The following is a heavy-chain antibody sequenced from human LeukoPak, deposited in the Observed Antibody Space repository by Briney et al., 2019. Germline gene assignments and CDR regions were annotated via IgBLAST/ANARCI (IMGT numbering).Heavy chain of an antibody. V-gene: IGHV1-18*01. D-gene: IGHD3-3*01. Sequence: GASVKVSCKASGYTFTSYGISWVRQAPGQGLEWMGWISAYNGNTNYAQKLQGRVTMTTDTSTSTAYMELRSLRSDDTAVYYCARDLLPMTKAGVVNDWGQGSLVIVSA. J-gene: IGHJ4*02. CDR2: ISAYNGNT. CDR1: GYTFTSYG. CDR3: ARDLLPMTKAGVVND.